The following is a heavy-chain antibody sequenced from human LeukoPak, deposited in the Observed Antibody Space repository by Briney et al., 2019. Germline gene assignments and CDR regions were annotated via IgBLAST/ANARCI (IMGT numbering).Heavy chain of an antibody. CDR1: GYTFTSYY. J-gene: IGHJ4*02. Sequence: GASVKVSCKASGYTFTSYYMHWVRQAPGQGLEWMGIINPSGGSTSYAQKFQGRVTMTRDTSTSTVYMELSSLRSKDTAVYYCARSTAAAVQGHYQGLGYYFDYWGQGTLVTVSS. D-gene: IGHD6-13*01. CDR3: ARSTAAAVQGHYQGLGYYFDY. CDR2: INPSGGST. V-gene: IGHV1-46*01.